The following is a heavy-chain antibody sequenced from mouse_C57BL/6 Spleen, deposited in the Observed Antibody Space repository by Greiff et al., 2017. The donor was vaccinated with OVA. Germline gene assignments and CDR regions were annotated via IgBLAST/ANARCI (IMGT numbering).Heavy chain of an antibody. Sequence: VHVKQSGPELVKPGASVKISCKASGYSFTGYYMNWVKQSPEKSLEWIGEINPSTGGTTYNQKFKAKATLTVDKSSSTAYMQLKSLTSEDSAVYYCARGYGNYGDAMDYWGQGTSVTVSS. V-gene: IGHV1-42*01. CDR2: INPSTGGT. CDR3: ARGYGNYGDAMDY. D-gene: IGHD2-10*02. J-gene: IGHJ4*01. CDR1: GYSFTGYY.